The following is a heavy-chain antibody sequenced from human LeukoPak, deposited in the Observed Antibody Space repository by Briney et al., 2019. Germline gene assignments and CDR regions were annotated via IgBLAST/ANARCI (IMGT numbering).Heavy chain of an antibody. CDR2: IKQDGSEK. CDR3: AREKRYNWNYDAFDI. Sequence: GGSLRLSCAASGFTFSSYWMSWVRQAPGKGLEWVANIKQDGSEKYYVDSVKGRFTISRDNAKNSLYLQMNSLRAEDTAVYYCAREKRYNWNYDAFDIWGQGTTVTVSS. CDR1: GFTFSSYW. J-gene: IGHJ3*02. V-gene: IGHV3-7*01. D-gene: IGHD1-7*01.